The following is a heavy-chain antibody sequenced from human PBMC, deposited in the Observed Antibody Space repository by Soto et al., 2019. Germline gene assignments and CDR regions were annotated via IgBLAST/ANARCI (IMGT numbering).Heavy chain of an antibody. J-gene: IGHJ4*02. Sequence: EVQLVESGGGLVQPGGSLRVSCTASEFTFSSYWMHWVRQAPGKGLVWVSRINEDGSHILYADSLKGRFTISRDNAKNTLFLQMSSLRAEDTAIYYCSRGSSGWSGIDYWGPGTLVTVSS. D-gene: IGHD6-19*01. CDR2: INEDGSHI. CDR1: EFTFSSYW. CDR3: SRGSSGWSGIDY. V-gene: IGHV3-74*01.